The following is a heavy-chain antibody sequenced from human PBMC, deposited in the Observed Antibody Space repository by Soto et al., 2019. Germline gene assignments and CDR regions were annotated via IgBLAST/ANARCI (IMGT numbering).Heavy chain of an antibody. V-gene: IGHV4-59*01. D-gene: IGHD6-6*01. CDR1: GGSISSYY. CDR2: IYYSGST. Sequence: SETLSLTCTVSGGSISSYYWSWIRQPPGKGLEWIGYIYYSGSTNYNPSLKSRVTISVDTSKNQFSLKLSSVTAADTAVYYCAREVHSSFLGLSWFDPWGQGTLVTVSS. J-gene: IGHJ5*02. CDR3: AREVHSSFLGLSWFDP.